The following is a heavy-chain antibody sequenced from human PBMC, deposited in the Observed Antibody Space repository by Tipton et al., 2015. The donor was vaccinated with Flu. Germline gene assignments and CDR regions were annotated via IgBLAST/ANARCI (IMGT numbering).Heavy chain of an antibody. J-gene: IGHJ4*02. Sequence: LRLSCAVYGGSFSGYYWSWIRQPPGKGLEWIGEINHSGSTNYNPSLKSRVTISVDTSKNQFSLKLSSVTAADTAVYYCAIEGYSSSLNLWGQGTLVTVSS. D-gene: IGHD6-13*01. CDR2: INHSGST. CDR1: GGSFSGYY. V-gene: IGHV4-34*01. CDR3: AIEGYSSSLNL.